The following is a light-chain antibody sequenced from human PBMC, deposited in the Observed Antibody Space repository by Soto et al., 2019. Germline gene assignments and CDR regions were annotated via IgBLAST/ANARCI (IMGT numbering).Light chain of an antibody. CDR1: ENINSG. V-gene: IGKV1-5*01. CDR3: QQYNSYCT. CDR2: DAS. J-gene: IGKJ4*01. Sequence: DIQMTQSPSTLSASVGARVTITCRASENINSGLAWYQQRPGKAPKLLIYDASILERGVPSIFSGSGSGTEFTLTIISLQPDYFASYYCQQYNSYCTFGGGTKVEIK.